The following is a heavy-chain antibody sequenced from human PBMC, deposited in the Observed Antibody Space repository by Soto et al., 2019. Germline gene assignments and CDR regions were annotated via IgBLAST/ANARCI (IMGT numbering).Heavy chain of an antibody. CDR1: GFTFSSYG. Sequence: QVQLVESGGGVVQPGRSLRLSCAASGFTFSSYGMHWVRQAPGKGLEWVAVIWYDGSNKYYADSVKGRFTNSRDNSKKAMILEITSMRAEDTDVYYCARGFYDYVWGSYSYTQGYDAFDIWGQGTMVTVSS. J-gene: IGHJ3*02. D-gene: IGHD3-16*02. CDR2: IWYDGSNK. V-gene: IGHV3-33*01. CDR3: ARGFYDYVWGSYSYTQGYDAFDI.